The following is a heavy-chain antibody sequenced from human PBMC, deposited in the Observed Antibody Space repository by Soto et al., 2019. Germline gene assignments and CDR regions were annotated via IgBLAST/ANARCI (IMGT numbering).Heavy chain of an antibody. V-gene: IGHV4-39*01. D-gene: IGHD2-21*02. Sequence: PSETLSLTCTVTGDSINSRSYYWGWIRQPPGKGLEWIGSIYYSGRTYNNPSLRSRVSMSIDTSKDQFSLKLKSVTAADTALYFCARQRTSVVTQAYFDVWGRGSLVTVSS. CDR2: IYYSGRT. J-gene: IGHJ4*02. CDR1: GDSINSRSYY. CDR3: ARQRTSVVTQAYFDV.